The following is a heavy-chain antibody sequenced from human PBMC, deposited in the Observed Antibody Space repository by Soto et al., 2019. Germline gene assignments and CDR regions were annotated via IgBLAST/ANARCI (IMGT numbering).Heavy chain of an antibody. CDR3: ARKGDYDFWSGSYYYYGMDV. J-gene: IGHJ6*02. D-gene: IGHD3-3*01. CDR1: GGTFSSYA. Sequence: GASVKVSCKASGGTFSSYAISWVRQAPGQGLEWMGGIIPIFGTANYAQKFQGRVTITADESTSTAYMELSSLRSEDTAVYYCARKGDYDFWSGSYYYYGMDVWGQGTPVTVS. CDR2: IIPIFGTA. V-gene: IGHV1-69*13.